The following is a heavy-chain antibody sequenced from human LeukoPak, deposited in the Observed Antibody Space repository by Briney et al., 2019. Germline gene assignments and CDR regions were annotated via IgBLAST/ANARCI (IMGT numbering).Heavy chain of an antibody. CDR2: ISGSGGTI. J-gene: IGHJ4*02. V-gene: IGHV3-23*01. CDR1: GFTFSKYA. Sequence: SGGSLRLSCAASGFTFSKYAMSWVRQAPGKGLEWVSTISGSGGTIYYADSVKGRFTISRDNGKNSLSLQMNSLRAEDTAVYYCARDPWSNYYYDYWGQGTLVTVSS. D-gene: IGHD3-3*01. CDR3: ARDPWSNYYYDY.